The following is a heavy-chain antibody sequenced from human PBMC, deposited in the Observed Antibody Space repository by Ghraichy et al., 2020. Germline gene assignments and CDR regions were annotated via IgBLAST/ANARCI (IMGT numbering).Heavy chain of an antibody. CDR3: ARDYPERGFDY. Sequence: ASVKVSCKASGYTFTSNYMHWVRQAPGQGLECMGIINPSGGSTTYAQKFQGRLTMTRVTSTSTVYMELSSLRSEDTAVYYCARDYPERGFDYWGQGTLVTVSS. CDR2: INPSGGST. D-gene: IGHD3-16*02. V-gene: IGHV1-46*03. CDR1: GYTFTSNY. J-gene: IGHJ4*02.